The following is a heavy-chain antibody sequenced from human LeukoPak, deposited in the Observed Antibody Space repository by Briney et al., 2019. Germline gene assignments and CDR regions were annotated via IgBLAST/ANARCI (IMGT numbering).Heavy chain of an antibody. CDR3: ARGGDYSDLRYFDY. D-gene: IGHD4-17*01. CDR1: GGSINNYY. J-gene: IGHJ4*02. V-gene: IGHV4-59*01. CDR2: IYYRGST. Sequence: SETLSLTCTVSGGSINNYYWSWIRQPPGKGLEWIGYIYYRGSTNYNPSLKSRVTFSVDTSKNQFSLKLNSVTAADTAVYYCARGGDYSDLRYFDYWGQGTLVTVSS.